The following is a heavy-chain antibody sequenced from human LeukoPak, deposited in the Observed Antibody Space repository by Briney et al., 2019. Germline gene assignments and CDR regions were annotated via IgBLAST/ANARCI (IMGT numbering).Heavy chain of an antibody. D-gene: IGHD3-3*01. V-gene: IGHV1-2*06. CDR3: ARAIGYDFWSGYYVFDY. Sequence: ASVKVSCKASGYTFTGYYMHWVRQAPGQGREWMGRINPNSGGTNYAQNFQGRVTMTRDTSISTAYMELSRLRSDDTAVYYCARAIGYDFWSGYYVFDYWGQGTLVTVSS. CDR2: INPNSGGT. CDR1: GYTFTGYY. J-gene: IGHJ4*02.